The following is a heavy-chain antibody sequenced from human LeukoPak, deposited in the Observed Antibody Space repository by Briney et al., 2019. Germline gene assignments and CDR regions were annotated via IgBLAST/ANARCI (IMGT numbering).Heavy chain of an antibody. CDR3: AGIDIVVVPAAWGAFDI. CDR2: ISPYNGNT. CDR1: GYTFTSYE. V-gene: IGHV1-18*01. D-gene: IGHD2-2*01. J-gene: IGHJ3*02. Sequence: ASVKVSCKASGYTFTSYEITWVRQAPGQGLEWMGWISPYNGNTNYAQQLQGRVTMTTDTSTSTAYMELRSLRSDDTAVYYCAGIDIVVVPAAWGAFDIWGQGTMVTVSS.